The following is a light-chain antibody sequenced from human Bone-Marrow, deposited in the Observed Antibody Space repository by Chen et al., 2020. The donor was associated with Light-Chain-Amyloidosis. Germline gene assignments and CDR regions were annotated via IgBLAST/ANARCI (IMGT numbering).Light chain of an antibody. J-gene: IGLJ2*01. CDR1: DLPTKY. CDR2: RDT. CDR3: QSADSSGTYEVI. V-gene: IGLV3-25*03. Sequence: SYELTQPPSVSVSPGQTARITCSGDDLPTKYAYWYQQKPGQAPVLVIQRDTERPSGISERFSGSSSGTTATLTISVVQAEDEADYHCQSADSSGTYEVIFGGGTKLTVL.